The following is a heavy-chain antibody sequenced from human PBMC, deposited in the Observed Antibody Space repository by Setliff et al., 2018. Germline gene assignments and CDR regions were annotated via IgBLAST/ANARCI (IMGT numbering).Heavy chain of an antibody. D-gene: IGHD5-18*01. CDR1: GYSFTNYG. J-gene: IGHJ6*03. V-gene: IGHV1-69*05. Sequence: EASVKVSCKTSGYSFTNYGINWVRQAPGQGLEWMGGTIPIFGSTNYAQKFQDRVTIITDESTSTAYMELTSLRTEDTAVYYCAREGVDTRSSTDYRYYMDVWGKGTTVTVSS. CDR2: TIPIFGST. CDR3: AREGVDTRSSTDYRYYMDV.